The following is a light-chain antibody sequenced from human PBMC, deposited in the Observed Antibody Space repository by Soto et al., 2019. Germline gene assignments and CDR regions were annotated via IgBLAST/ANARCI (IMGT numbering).Light chain of an antibody. CDR2: DAS. J-gene: IGKJ2*01. V-gene: IGKV1-5*01. CDR1: QSISSW. Sequence: DIQMTQSPSTLSASVGDRVTITCRAGQSISSWLAWYQQKPGKAPKLLIYDASSLESGVPSRFSGSGSGTEFTLTFSSLQPDDFATYYCQQYNSYSYTFGQGTKLEIK. CDR3: QQYNSYSYT.